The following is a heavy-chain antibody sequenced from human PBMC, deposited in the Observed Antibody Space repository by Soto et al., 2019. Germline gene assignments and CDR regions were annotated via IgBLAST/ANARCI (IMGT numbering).Heavy chain of an antibody. D-gene: IGHD2-2*01. J-gene: IGHJ4*02. CDR3: AGRCDGTNCLAHFDY. V-gene: IGHV1-69*06. CDR2: IIPIFGTP. Sequence: SVKVSCKASGGTFNNYVINWVRQAPGQGLEWMAGIIPIFGTPNYAQKFQGRVTITADKSTSTAYMELNSLRSEDTAVYYCAGRCDGTNCLAHFDYWGQGTLVTVS. CDR1: GGTFNNYV.